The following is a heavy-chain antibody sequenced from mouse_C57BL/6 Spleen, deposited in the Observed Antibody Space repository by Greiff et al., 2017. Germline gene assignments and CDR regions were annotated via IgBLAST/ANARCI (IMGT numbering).Heavy chain of an antibody. V-gene: IGHV5-4*01. CDR3: ARDGYGGGFYAMDY. Sequence: EVQLVESGGGLVQPGGSLKLSCAASGFTFSSYAMSWVRQTPEKRLELVATISGGGSYTYYPDNVKGRFTISRDNAKNNLYLQMSHLKSEDTSMYYCARDGYGGGFYAMDYWGQGTSVTVSS. CDR2: ISGGGSYT. CDR1: GFTFSSYA. J-gene: IGHJ4*01. D-gene: IGHD2-14*01.